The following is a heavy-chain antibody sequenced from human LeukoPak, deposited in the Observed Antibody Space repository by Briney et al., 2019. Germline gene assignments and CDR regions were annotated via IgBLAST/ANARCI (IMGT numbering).Heavy chain of an antibody. J-gene: IGHJ4*02. Sequence: GGSLRLSCAASGFTFSSYGMHWVRQAPGKGLEWVAVISYDGSNKYYADSVKGRFTISRDNSKNTLYLQMNSLRAEDTAVYYCAKGASSGWSAIDYWGQGTLVTVSS. V-gene: IGHV3-30*18. CDR1: GFTFSSYG. CDR3: AKGASSGWSAIDY. D-gene: IGHD6-19*01. CDR2: ISYDGSNK.